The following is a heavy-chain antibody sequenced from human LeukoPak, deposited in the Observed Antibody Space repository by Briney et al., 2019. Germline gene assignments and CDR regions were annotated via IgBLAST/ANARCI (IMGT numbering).Heavy chain of an antibody. Sequence: PGGSLRLSCAASGFTFSRSWMSWVRRAPGKGLEWVANIKQDGSEKYHVDSVTGRFTISRDNATNSLFLQMNSLRAEDTAVYYCARARTLAVVPAAMPYYFDFWGQGTLVSVSS. D-gene: IGHD2-2*01. J-gene: IGHJ4*02. CDR3: ARARTLAVVPAAMPYYFDF. V-gene: IGHV3-7*01. CDR2: IKQDGSEK. CDR1: GFTFSRSW.